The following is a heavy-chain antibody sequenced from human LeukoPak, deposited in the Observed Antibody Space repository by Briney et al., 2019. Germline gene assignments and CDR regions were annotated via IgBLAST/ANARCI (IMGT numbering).Heavy chain of an antibody. D-gene: IGHD3-9*01. V-gene: IGHV1-18*01. Sequence: ASVKVSCKASGYTFSSYGISWVRQAPGQGLEWMGWISGYNGNTNYAPKLQGRVTMTTDTFTSTAYMELRSLRSDDTGAYYCAREWWGYDVLTGDNWFDPWGQGTLVTVSS. CDR2: ISGYNGNT. CDR1: GYTFSSYG. CDR3: AREWWGYDVLTGDNWFDP. J-gene: IGHJ5*02.